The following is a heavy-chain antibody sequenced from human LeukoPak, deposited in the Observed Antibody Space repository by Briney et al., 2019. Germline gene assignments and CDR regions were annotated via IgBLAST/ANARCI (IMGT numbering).Heavy chain of an antibody. CDR3: ASFSSSTSCFGS. Sequence: PSETLSLTCAVYGGSFSGYYWSWVRQPPEKGLEWIGEINHSGSTNYNPSLKSRVTISVDTSKNQFSLELTSVTAADTAVYYCASFSSSTSCFGSWGQGTLVTVSS. CDR1: GGSFSGYY. CDR2: INHSGST. D-gene: IGHD2-2*01. J-gene: IGHJ4*02. V-gene: IGHV4-34*01.